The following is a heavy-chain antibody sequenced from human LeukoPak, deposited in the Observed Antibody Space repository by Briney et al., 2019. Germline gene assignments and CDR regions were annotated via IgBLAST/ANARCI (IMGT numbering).Heavy chain of an antibody. CDR3: MGGAGWLVDY. D-gene: IGHD2-15*01. Sequence: GGSLRLSCAASGFTFSNYWMNWVRQAPGRGLEWVAIIKQDGSEKLYVDSVEGRFTISRDNAKNSLYLQINSLRVEDTAVHYCMGGAGWLVDYWGQGTLVTVTS. J-gene: IGHJ4*02. V-gene: IGHV3-7*01. CDR1: GFTFSNYW. CDR2: IKQDGSEK.